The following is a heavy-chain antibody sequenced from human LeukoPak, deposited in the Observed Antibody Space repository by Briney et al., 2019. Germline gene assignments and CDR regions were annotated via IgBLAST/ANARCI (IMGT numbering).Heavy chain of an antibody. V-gene: IGHV3-64D*06. Sequence: GRSLRLSCAASGFTFSSYAMHWVRQAPGKGLEYVSAISSNGGSTYYADSVKGRFTISRDNSKNTLYLQMSSLRAEDTAVYYCVKVSGSHDFDYWGQGTLVTVSS. CDR3: VKVSGSHDFDY. J-gene: IGHJ4*02. D-gene: IGHD1-26*01. CDR1: GFTFSSYA. CDR2: ISSNGGST.